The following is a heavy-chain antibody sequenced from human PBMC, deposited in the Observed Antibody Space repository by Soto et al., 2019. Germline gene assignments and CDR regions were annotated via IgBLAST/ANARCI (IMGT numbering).Heavy chain of an antibody. J-gene: IGHJ6*02. CDR3: SRGLRASYGVRLSYSYYGMDV. CDR2: ISQSGST. D-gene: IGHD3-10*01. V-gene: IGHV4-34*01. CDR1: GGTFSYYY. Sequence: SETLSLTCAVDGGTFSYYYLTWIRQCPGKGLEWIGEISQSGSTNYNPSLKSRVSISLDTAKNQFSLNLRSVTAADKAVYYCSRGLRASYGVRLSYSYYGMDVWGQGTTVTVSS.